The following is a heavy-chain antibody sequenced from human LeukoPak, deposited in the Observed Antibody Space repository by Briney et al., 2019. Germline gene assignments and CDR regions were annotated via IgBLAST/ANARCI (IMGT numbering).Heavy chain of an antibody. CDR2: IKSKTDGGTT. D-gene: IGHD4-17*01. Sequence: GSLRLSCAASGFTFSNAWMSWVRQAPGRGLEWVGRIKSKTDGGTTDYAAPVKGRFTISRDDSKNTLYLQMNSLKTEDTAVYYCTTDVGNDYGDYHFDYWGQGTLVTVSS. J-gene: IGHJ4*02. V-gene: IGHV3-15*01. CDR3: TTDVGNDYGDYHFDY. CDR1: GFTFSNAW.